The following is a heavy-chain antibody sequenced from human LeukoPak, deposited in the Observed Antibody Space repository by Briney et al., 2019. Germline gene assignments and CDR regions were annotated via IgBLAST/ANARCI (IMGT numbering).Heavy chain of an antibody. J-gene: IGHJ4*02. Sequence: ASVKVSCKASGYTFTSYGISWVRQAPGQGLERMGWISAYNGNTNYAQKLQGRVTMTTDTSTSTAYMELRSLRSDDTAVYYCARGSKPNYYGSGSYLYWGQGTLVTVSS. D-gene: IGHD3-10*01. CDR1: GYTFTSYG. CDR3: ARGSKPNYYGSGSYLY. V-gene: IGHV1-18*04. CDR2: ISAYNGNT.